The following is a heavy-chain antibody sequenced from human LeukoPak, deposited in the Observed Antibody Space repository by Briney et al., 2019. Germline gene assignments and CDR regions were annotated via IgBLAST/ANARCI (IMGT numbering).Heavy chain of an antibody. Sequence: ASVKVSCKASGYTFTSYGISWVRQAPGQGLEWMGWVSAYNGNTNYAQKLQGRVTMTTDTSTNTAYMELRSLRSDDTAMYYCARGGWLRFRGDYWGQGTLVTVSS. V-gene: IGHV1-18*01. J-gene: IGHJ4*02. CDR3: ARGGWLRFRGDY. CDR2: VSAYNGNT. D-gene: IGHD5-12*01. CDR1: GYTFTSYG.